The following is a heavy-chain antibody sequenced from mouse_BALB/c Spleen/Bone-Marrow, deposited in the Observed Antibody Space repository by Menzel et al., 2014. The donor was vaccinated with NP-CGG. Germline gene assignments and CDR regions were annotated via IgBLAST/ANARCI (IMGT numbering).Heavy chain of an antibody. D-gene: IGHD1-1*01. J-gene: IGHJ4*01. CDR2: ISYSGST. CDR3: ASLLRIYYAMDY. Sequence: EVQVVESGPSLVKPSQTLSLTCSVTGDSITSGYWNWIRKFPGNKLEYMGYISYSGSTYYNPSLKSRISITRDASKNQYYLQLNSVTTEDTATYYCASLLRIYYAMDYWGQGTSVTVSS. V-gene: IGHV3-8*02. CDR1: GDSITSGY.